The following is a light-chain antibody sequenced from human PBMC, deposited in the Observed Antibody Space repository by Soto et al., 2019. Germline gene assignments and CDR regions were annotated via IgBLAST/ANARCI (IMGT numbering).Light chain of an antibody. CDR3: SSYTSSFGV. CDR2: DVS. J-gene: IGLJ2*01. Sequence: QSVLTQPASVSGSPGQSITISCTGTSSDVGGYNYVSWYQQHPGKAPKLMIYDVSNRPSGVSNRFSGSKSGNTASLTISGLQAEDEADYYCSSYTSSFGVFGGGTKVTVL. V-gene: IGLV2-14*01. CDR1: SSDVGGYNY.